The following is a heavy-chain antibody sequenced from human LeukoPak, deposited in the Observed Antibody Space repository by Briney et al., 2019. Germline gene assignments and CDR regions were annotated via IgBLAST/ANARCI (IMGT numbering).Heavy chain of an antibody. CDR3: ARGTGNYGGS. CDR1: GFTFSSYS. J-gene: IGHJ5*02. V-gene: IGHV3-21*01. D-gene: IGHD2-8*02. Sequence: GGSLRLSCAASGFTFSSYSMNWVRQAPGKGLEWVASISSSSSYIYYADSVKGRFTISGDHAKNTLYLEMNSLRAEDTAVYYCARGTGNYGGSWGQGTLVTVSS. CDR2: ISSSSSYI.